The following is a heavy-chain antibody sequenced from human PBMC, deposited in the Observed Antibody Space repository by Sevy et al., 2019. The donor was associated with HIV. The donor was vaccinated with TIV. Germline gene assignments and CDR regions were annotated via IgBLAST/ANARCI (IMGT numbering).Heavy chain of an antibody. Sequence: WGSLRLSCAASGFTFTIYAMTWVRQAPGKGLEWVSGISGSGDTTYYADSVKGRFTISRDNSKNTLYLQMNSLRAEDTAVYYCAKESGKYLGGNIDCWGQGTLVTVSS. CDR2: ISGSGDTT. J-gene: IGHJ4*02. CDR1: GFTFTIYA. V-gene: IGHV3-23*01. CDR3: AKESGKYLGGNIDC. D-gene: IGHD1-26*01.